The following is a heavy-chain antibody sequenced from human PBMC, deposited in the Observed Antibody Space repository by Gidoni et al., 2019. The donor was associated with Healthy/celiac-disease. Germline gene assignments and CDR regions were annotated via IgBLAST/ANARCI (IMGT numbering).Heavy chain of an antibody. D-gene: IGHD2-15*01. CDR2: ISSSSNYI. V-gene: IGHV3-21*01. CDR1: GFTFSSYS. Sequence: EVQLVASGGGLVKPGGSLSLSFAASGFTFSSYSMNWVRQAPGKGLEWVSYISSSSNYIDYADSVKGRLTISRDNAKNSLYLQMNSLRAEDTAVYYCASSTVVGSGWGQGTLVTVSS. J-gene: IGHJ4*02. CDR3: ASSTVVGSG.